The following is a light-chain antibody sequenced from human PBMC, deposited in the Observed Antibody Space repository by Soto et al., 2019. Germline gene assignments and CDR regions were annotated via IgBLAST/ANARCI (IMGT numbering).Light chain of an antibody. CDR2: AAA. V-gene: IGKV1-12*01. J-gene: IGKJ1*01. CDR3: QQAHSFPWT. CDR1: QAIAGW. Sequence: DIQMTQSPSSVSASVGDRVTINCRASQAIAGWLAWYKQKPGRAPKLLIYAAAVLQSGVPLRFSGGGSGTDFNLTISSLQPEDFATYYCQQAHSFPWTFGQGTKVDIK.